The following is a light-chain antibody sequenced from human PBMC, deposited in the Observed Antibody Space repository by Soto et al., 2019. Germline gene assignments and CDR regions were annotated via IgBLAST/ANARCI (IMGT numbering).Light chain of an antibody. J-gene: IGKJ2*01. CDR2: AAS. CDR1: QSISTY. V-gene: IGKV1-39*01. Sequence: DIQMTQSPSSLSASVGDRVTITCRASQSISTYLNWYQQKPGKAPKVLIYAASSLQCGVPSRFSGTGSGTDFIITISSLQPEDFATYYCQQSYSTHLTFGQGTKLEIK. CDR3: QQSYSTHLT.